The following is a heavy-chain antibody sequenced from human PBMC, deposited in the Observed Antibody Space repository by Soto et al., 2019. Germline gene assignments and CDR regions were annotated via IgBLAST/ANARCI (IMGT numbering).Heavy chain of an antibody. CDR2: IYSTGNT. CDR1: GDSIRSSAY. J-gene: IGHJ6*02. Sequence: TSETLSLTCTVSGDSIRSSAYWGWIRQPPGKGLEWIGSIYSTGNTYYNPSLNSQVTISVDTSKNRFSLNVISVTAADTAVYYCRRSSRYSTDVWGQGTTVTVSS. CDR3: RRSSRYSTDV. V-gene: IGHV4-39*01. D-gene: IGHD6-13*01.